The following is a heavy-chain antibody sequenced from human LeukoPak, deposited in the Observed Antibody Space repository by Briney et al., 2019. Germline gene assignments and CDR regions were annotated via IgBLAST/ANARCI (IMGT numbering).Heavy chain of an antibody. Sequence: GGSLRLSCAASGFTVSSNYMSWVRQAPGKGLEWVSVIYSGGSTYYADSVKGRFTISRDNSKNTLYLQMNSLRAEDTAVYYCARETYYYDSSGYYFDYWGQGTLDTVSS. V-gene: IGHV3-66*01. CDR2: IYSGGST. J-gene: IGHJ4*02. CDR3: ARETYYYDSSGYYFDY. CDR1: GFTVSSNY. D-gene: IGHD3-22*01.